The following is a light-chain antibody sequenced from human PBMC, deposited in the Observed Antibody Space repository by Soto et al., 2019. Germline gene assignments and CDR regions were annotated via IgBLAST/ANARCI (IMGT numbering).Light chain of an antibody. V-gene: IGLV2-14*03. Sequence: QSALTQPASVSGSPGESITISCTGTSSDVGGYNSVSWHQQHPSKAPKLLVYDVHNRPAGASSLFSCTKSGNTSSLTTSGLQAEDEADYYCASYTSRSTLAFGGGTKVTVL. CDR1: SSDVGGYNS. CDR2: DVH. CDR3: ASYTSRSTLA. J-gene: IGLJ2*01.